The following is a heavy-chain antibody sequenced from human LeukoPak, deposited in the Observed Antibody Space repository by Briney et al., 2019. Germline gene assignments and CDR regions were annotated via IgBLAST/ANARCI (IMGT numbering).Heavy chain of an antibody. J-gene: IGHJ5*02. CDR1: GGSISSNNW. V-gene: IGHV4-4*02. Sequence: SGTLSLTCAVSGGSISSNNWWSWVRQPPGKGLEWIGEIFHSGSTNYNPSLKSRVTISVDKSKNQFSLKLSSVTAADTAVYYCARGGFDIVVVPAANGDNWFDPWGQGTLVTVSS. CDR2: IFHSGST. D-gene: IGHD2-2*01. CDR3: ARGGFDIVVVPAANGDNWFDP.